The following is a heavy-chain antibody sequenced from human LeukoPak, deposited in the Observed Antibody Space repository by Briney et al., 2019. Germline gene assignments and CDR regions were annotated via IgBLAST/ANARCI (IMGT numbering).Heavy chain of an antibody. CDR1: GGPFSGYY. Sequence: SETLSLTCAVYGGPFSGYYWSWIRQPPGKGLEWIGEINHSGSTNYNPSLKSRVTISVDTSKNQFSLKLSSVTAADTAVYYCASGSQDYDFDYWGQGTLVTVSS. CDR3: ASGSQDYDFDY. J-gene: IGHJ4*02. V-gene: IGHV4-34*01. CDR2: INHSGST. D-gene: IGHD4-17*01.